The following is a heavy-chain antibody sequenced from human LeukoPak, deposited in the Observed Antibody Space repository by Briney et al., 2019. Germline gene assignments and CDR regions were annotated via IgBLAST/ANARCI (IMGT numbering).Heavy chain of an antibody. CDR2: ISAYNGNT. J-gene: IGHJ4*02. CDR3: ARGDDILSGYFRGFDS. Sequence: GASVNVSCKASGYTFTSYGISWVRQAPGQGLEWMGWISAYNGNTNYAQKLQGRVTMTTDTSTTTAYMELRSLRSDDTAVYFCARGDDILSGYFRGFDSWGQGTLVTVSS. D-gene: IGHD3-9*01. V-gene: IGHV1-18*01. CDR1: GYTFTSYG.